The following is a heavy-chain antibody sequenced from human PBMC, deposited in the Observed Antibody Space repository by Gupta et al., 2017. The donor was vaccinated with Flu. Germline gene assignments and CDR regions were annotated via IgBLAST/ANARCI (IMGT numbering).Heavy chain of an antibody. D-gene: IGHD6-13*01. CDR1: GFSFSSYW. CDR3: SRLKEADDL. V-gene: IGHV3-74*01. Sequence: EVQLVEPGGDLVQPGGSLRLSCAASGFSFSSYWIHWVRQAPGKGLEWVSRINGDGSSINYADSVKGRFTTSRDNAKNTLYLQMNSLRAEDTAVYYCSRLKEADDLWGHGTLVTVSS. J-gene: IGHJ5*02. CDR2: INGDGSSI.